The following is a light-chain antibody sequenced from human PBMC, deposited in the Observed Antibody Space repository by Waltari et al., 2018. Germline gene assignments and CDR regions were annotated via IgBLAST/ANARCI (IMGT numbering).Light chain of an antibody. CDR2: WAS. CDR1: QNLLYSSDNKNY. J-gene: IGKJ2*01. Sequence: DIVMTQSPDSLGVSLGERATINCKSSQNLLYSSDNKNYLAWYQQKPGQPPNLLISWASTRESGVPDRFSGSGSGTDFTLTISSLQAEDVAVYYCQQYYSTMYTFGQGTKLEIK. V-gene: IGKV4-1*01. CDR3: QQYYSTMYT.